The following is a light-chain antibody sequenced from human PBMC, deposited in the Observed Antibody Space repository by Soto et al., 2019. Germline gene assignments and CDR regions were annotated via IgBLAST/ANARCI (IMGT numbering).Light chain of an antibody. CDR3: SSYRSSTTFV. CDR1: SSDVGGYNY. V-gene: IGLV2-8*01. CDR2: EVS. Sequence: QSALTQPPSASGSPGQSVTISCTGTSSDVGGYNYVSWYQQHPGKAPKLMIYEVSKRPSGVPDRFSGSKSGNTASLTVSGLQADDEADYYCSSYRSSTTFVFGTGTKVTVL. J-gene: IGLJ1*01.